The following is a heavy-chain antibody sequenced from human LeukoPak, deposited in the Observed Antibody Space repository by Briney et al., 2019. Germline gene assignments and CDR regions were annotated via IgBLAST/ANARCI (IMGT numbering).Heavy chain of an antibody. D-gene: IGHD4-17*01. CDR2: KSDDGRRK. J-gene: IGHJ4*02. CDR1: GFSFISYG. V-gene: IGHV3-30*18. CDR3: AKRPSDYGDYVSYFDY. Sequence: GGSLRLSCAASGFSFISYGMHWVRQAPGKGREWGGVKSDDGRRKDYADSVKGRFTISRDNSKDTLYLQMDSLRAEDTAVYYCAKRPSDYGDYVSYFDYWGQGTLVTVSS.